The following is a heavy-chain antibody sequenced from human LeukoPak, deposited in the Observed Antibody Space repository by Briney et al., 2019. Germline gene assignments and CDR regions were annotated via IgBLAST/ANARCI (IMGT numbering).Heavy chain of an antibody. CDR2: ISGSGGSA. CDR1: GFTFSSYA. J-gene: IGHJ4*02. CDR3: AKRGGIAARPIDY. D-gene: IGHD6-6*01. Sequence: QTGGSLRLSCAASGFTFSSYAMSWVRQAPGKGLEWVSAISGSGGSAYYADSVKGRFTISRDNSKNTLYLQMNSLRAEDTAVYYCAKRGGIAARPIDYWGQGTLVTVSS. V-gene: IGHV3-23*01.